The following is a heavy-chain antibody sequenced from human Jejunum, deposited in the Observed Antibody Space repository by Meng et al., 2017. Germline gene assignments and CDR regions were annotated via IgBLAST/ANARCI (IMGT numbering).Heavy chain of an antibody. CDR2: IRSTAYSYAT. D-gene: IGHD3-9*01. CDR1: EGAT. Sequence: GESLKISCAASEGATMHWVRQASGKGLEWVGRIRSTAYSYATAYAASVTGRFTISRDDSKNTAYLQMNSLKTDDTAVYYCAAGWPPGFDFWGQGTLVTVSS. CDR3: AAGWPPGFDF. V-gene: IGHV3-73*01. J-gene: IGHJ4*02.